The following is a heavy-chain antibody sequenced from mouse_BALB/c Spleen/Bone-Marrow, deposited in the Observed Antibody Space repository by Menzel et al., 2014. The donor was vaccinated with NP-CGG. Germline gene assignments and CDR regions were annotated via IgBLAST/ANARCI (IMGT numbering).Heavy chain of an antibody. CDR1: GYTFTDYA. CDR3: ARDAMDY. V-gene: IGHV1S137*01. J-gene: IGHJ4*01. Sequence: VQLQQSGAELVRPGVSVKISCKGSGYTFTDYAMHWVKQSHAKSLEWIGVISTYYGEASYNQKFKGKATMTVDKSSSTAYMELARLTSEDSAIYYCARDAMDYWGQGTSVTVSS. CDR2: ISTYYGEA.